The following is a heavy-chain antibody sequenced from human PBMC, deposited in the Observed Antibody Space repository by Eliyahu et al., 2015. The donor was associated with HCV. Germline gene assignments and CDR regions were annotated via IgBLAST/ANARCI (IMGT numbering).Heavy chain of an antibody. CDR2: ITGTGVGT. V-gene: IGHV3-23*01. J-gene: IGHJ4*02. CDR3: ANGNDFWP. Sequence: EVQLLESGGGLVQSGGSLSLXCXASGFTFNRSAMSWVRQAPEKGLEWVSSITGTGVGTYYADSVKGRFTISRDNSKNTLYLQMNSLRAEDTAVYFCANGNDFWPWGQGTLVTVSS. CDR1: GFTFNRSA. D-gene: IGHD3-3*01.